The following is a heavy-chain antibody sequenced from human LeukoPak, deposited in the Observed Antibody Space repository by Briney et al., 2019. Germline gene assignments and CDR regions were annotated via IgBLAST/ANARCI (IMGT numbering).Heavy chain of an antibody. D-gene: IGHD1-26*01. CDR3: ARDGTSGSYYGAFDI. Sequence: GGSLRLSCAASGFTFSSYAMHWVRQAPGKGLEYVSAISSNGGSTYYANSVKGRFTISRDNSKNTLYLQMGSLRAEDMAVYYCARDGTSGSYYGAFDIWGQGTMVTVSS. CDR1: GFTFSSYA. V-gene: IGHV3-64*01. CDR2: ISSNGGST. J-gene: IGHJ3*02.